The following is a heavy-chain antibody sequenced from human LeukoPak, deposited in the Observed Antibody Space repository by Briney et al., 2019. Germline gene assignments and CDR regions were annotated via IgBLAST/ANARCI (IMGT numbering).Heavy chain of an antibody. CDR1: GFTFSNYG. CDR2: ISYDASYK. CDR3: AKDLGSWADY. Sequence: GGSLRLSCAASGFTFSNYGMHWVRQAPGKGLEWVALISYDASYKYYADSVKGRFTISRDNSKNTLYLQMNSLRAEDTAVYYCAKDLGSWADYWGQGTMVTVSS. D-gene: IGHD6-13*01. V-gene: IGHV3-30*18. J-gene: IGHJ4*02.